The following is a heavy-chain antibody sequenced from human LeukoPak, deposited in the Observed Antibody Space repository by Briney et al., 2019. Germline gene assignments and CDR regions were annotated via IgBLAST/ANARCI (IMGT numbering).Heavy chain of an antibody. CDR2: ISNSDSTSYKTGST. J-gene: IGHJ2*01. CDR3: ARQSFCSGGSCYDWYFDL. D-gene: IGHD2-15*01. V-gene: IGHV4-59*08. Sequence: SGTLSLTCIVSGDSISGYFWTWIRQPPGKELEWIGFISNSDSTSYKTGSTSYNPSLKSRVSVSADTARNRLSLRLTSVTAADTAVYYCARQSFCSGGSCYDWYFDLWGRGTLVTVSS. CDR1: GDSISGYF.